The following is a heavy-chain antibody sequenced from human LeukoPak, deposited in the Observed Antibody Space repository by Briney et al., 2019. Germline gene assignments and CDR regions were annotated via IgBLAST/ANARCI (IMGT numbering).Heavy chain of an antibody. J-gene: IGHJ4*02. D-gene: IGHD6-13*01. CDR1: GYTFSSYG. V-gene: IGHV1-18*01. CDR2: ISAYNGNT. Sequence: DSVKVSCKASGYTFSSYGISWVRQAPGQGLEWMGWISAYNGNTNYAQKRQGRVTMTTDTSTSTAYMELRSLRSDDTAVYYCARDIPEVEQQLVRFDYWGQGTLVTVS. CDR3: ARDIPEVEQQLVRFDY.